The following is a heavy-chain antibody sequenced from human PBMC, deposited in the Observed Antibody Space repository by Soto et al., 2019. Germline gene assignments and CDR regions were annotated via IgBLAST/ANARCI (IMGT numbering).Heavy chain of an antibody. CDR2: IIPIFGTA. CDR3: ARDAPYNWKYFYY. D-gene: IGHD1-20*01. V-gene: IGHV1-69*06. Sequence: SVKVSCKASGGTFSSYAISWVRQAPGQGLEWMGGIIPIFGTANYAQKFQGRVTITADKSTSTAYMELSSLRSEDTAVYYCARDAPYNWKYFYYWGQGTLVTVSS. J-gene: IGHJ4*02. CDR1: GGTFSSYA.